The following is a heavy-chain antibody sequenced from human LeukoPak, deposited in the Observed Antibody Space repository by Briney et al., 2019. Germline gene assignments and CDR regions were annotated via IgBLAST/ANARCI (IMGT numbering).Heavy chain of an antibody. CDR1: GFTFGDYA. CDR3: TRVTYYYDNSGYFHFDS. D-gene: IGHD3-22*01. V-gene: IGHV3-49*04. J-gene: IGHJ4*02. Sequence: PGGSLRLSCTTSGFTFGDYAMSWVRQAPGKGLEWVSFIRRKAHGGTTEYAASVKVRFSSSRDDSKSIAYLQMNSLKTEDTAVYFCTRVTYYYDNSGYFHFDSWGQGSLVTVSS. CDR2: IRRKAHGGTT.